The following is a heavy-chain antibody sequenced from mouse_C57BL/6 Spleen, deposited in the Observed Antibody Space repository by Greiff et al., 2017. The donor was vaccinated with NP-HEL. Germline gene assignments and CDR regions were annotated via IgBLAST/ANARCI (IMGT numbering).Heavy chain of an antibody. CDR2: ISSGSSTI. CDR3: ARGDGYRAWFAY. V-gene: IGHV5-17*01. J-gene: IGHJ3*01. D-gene: IGHD2-3*01. CDR1: GFTFSDYG. Sequence: EVNVVESGGGLVKPGGSLKLSCAASGFTFSDYGMHWVRQAPEKGLEWVAYISSGSSTIYYADTVKGRFTISRDNAKNTLFLQMTSLRSEDTAMYYCARGDGYRAWFAYWGQGSLVTVSA.